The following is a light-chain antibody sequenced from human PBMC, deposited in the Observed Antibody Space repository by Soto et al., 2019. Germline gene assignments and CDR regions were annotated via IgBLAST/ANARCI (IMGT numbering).Light chain of an antibody. CDR2: SNN. Sequence: QSVLTQPPSASVTPGQRVTISCSGSISNIGSNTVNWYQQLPGTAPKLLIYSNNQRPSGVPDRFSGSKSGTSASLAISGLQSEDEADYYCAAWDDSLNGPYVVFGGGTKLTVL. CDR3: AAWDDSLNGPYVV. CDR1: ISNIGSNT. J-gene: IGLJ2*01. V-gene: IGLV1-44*01.